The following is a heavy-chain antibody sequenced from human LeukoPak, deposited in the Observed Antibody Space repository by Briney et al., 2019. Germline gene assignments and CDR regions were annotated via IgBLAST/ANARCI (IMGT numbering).Heavy chain of an antibody. V-gene: IGHV3-7*01. D-gene: IGHD2-2*01. CDR3: PRKQKKPAMVTRDGFDI. CDR2: IKRDGSDK. CDR1: GFTLSSFW. Sequence: GGSLRLSCAASGFTLSSFWMSWVRQAPGKGLEWVANIKRDGSDKNYVDPVKGRFTISRDNAKNSLYLDVSSLRVDDRVVYYCPRKQKKPAMVTRDGFDIWGQGPMVTVSS. J-gene: IGHJ3*02.